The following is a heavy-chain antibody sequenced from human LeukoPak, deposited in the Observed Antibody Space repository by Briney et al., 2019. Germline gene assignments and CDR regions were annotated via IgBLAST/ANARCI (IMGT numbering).Heavy chain of an antibody. CDR2: MNPNSGKT. J-gene: IGHJ6*03. CDR3: ARGVDDYYYMDV. CDR1: GYTFTSYD. V-gene: IGHV1-8*01. Sequence: AAVKVSCKASGYTFTSYDINWVRQATGQGREWMGWMNPNSGKTGYAQTFQGRVTMTRNTSISTAYMEMSSLRSEDTAVYYCARGVDDYYYMDVWGKGTTVTVSS.